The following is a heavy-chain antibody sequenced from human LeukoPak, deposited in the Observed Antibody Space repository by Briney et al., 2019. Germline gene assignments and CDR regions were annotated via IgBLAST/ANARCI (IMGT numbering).Heavy chain of an antibody. CDR2: INPNSGST. CDR3: AREGYGDYFYY. D-gene: IGHD4-17*01. CDR1: GYTFTGYY. V-gene: IGHV1-2*02. J-gene: IGHJ4*02. Sequence: GASVTVSCKASGYTFTGYYMHWVRQAPGQGLEWMGWINPNSGSTNYAQKFQGRVTMTRDTSVSTAYMELSRLRSDDTAVYYCAREGYGDYFYYWGQGTLVTVSS.